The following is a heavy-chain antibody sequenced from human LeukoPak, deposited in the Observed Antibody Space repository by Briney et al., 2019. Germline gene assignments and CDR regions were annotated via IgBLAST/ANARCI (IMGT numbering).Heavy chain of an antibody. J-gene: IGHJ4*02. V-gene: IGHV3-74*01. CDR2: INSDGSST. Sequence: GGSLRLSCAVSGFTFSSYWMHWVRQAPGKGLVLVSRINSDGSSTICADSVQGRFTISRDNAKNTLYLQMNSLRAEDTAVYFCTRGTGSYYSLGYWGQGTLVTVSS. D-gene: IGHD3-10*01. CDR3: TRGTGSYYSLGY. CDR1: GFTFSSYW.